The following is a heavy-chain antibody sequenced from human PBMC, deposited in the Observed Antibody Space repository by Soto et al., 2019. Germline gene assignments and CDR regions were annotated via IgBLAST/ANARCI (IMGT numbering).Heavy chain of an antibody. Sequence: GESLKISCKGSGYSFAGYWITWVRQKPGKGLEWMGRIDPSDSQTYYSPSFRGHVTISATKSITTVFLQWSSLRASDTAMYYCARQIYDSDTGPNFQYYYDSWGQGTPVTVSS. D-gene: IGHD3-22*01. J-gene: IGHJ4*02. V-gene: IGHV5-10-1*01. CDR2: IDPSDSQT. CDR3: ARQIYDSDTGPNFQYYYDS. CDR1: GYSFAGYW.